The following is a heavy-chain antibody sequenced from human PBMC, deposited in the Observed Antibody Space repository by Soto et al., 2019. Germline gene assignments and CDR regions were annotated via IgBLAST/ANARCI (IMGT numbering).Heavy chain of an antibody. CDR1: GGSISSGDYY. J-gene: IGHJ5*02. CDR3: ARERPDGSRLDP. V-gene: IGHV4-30-4*01. CDR2: IYYSGST. Sequence: SETLSLTCTVSGGSISSGDYYWSWIRQPPGKGLEWIGYIYYSGSTYYNPSLKSRVTISVDTSKNQFSLKLSSVTAADTAVYYCARERPDGSRLDPWGQGTLVTIS. D-gene: IGHD6-13*01.